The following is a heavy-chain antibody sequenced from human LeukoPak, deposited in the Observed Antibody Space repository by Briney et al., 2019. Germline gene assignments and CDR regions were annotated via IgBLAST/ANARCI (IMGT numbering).Heavy chain of an antibody. CDR2: ISAYNGHT. CDR3: ARDIVATTGNSYYYYGMDG. D-gene: IGHD5-12*01. V-gene: IGHV1-18*01. Sequence: GASVKVSCKASGYSFTSYGISWVRQAPGQGLEWMGWISAYNGHTIYAQKFQGRVTMNTDTSTSTAYMELRSLRSDDTAVFYCARDIVATTGNSYYYYGMDGWGQGTTDIVSS. J-gene: IGHJ6*02. CDR1: GYSFTSYG.